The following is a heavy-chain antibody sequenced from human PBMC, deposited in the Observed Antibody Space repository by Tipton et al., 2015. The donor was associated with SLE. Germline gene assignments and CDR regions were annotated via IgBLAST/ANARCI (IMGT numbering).Heavy chain of an antibody. CDR2: IIPVSATT. V-gene: IGHV1-69*06. J-gene: IGHJ4*02. CDR1: GGTFSTFA. CDR3: ARQGFDY. Sequence: QLVQSGAEVKKPGSSVKVSCKASGGTFSTFAFSWVRQAPGQGLEWLGGIIPVSATTNYAQKLQGRVTMTTDTSTSTAYMELRSLRSDDTAVYYCARQGFDYWGQGTLVTVSS.